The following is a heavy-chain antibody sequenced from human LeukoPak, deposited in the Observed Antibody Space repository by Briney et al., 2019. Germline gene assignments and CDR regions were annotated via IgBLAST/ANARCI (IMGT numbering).Heavy chain of an antibody. Sequence: PSETLSLTCTVSGGSISSYYWSWIRQPPGKRLEWIGYIYYSGSTKYNLSLKSRVTISVDTSKNQFSLKLSSVTAADTAVYYCARNSRGDILTGYPFAYWAKGTLVTVSS. CDR1: GGSISSYY. V-gene: IGHV4-59*08. D-gene: IGHD3-9*01. CDR3: ARNSRGDILTGYPFAY. J-gene: IGHJ4*02. CDR2: IYYSGST.